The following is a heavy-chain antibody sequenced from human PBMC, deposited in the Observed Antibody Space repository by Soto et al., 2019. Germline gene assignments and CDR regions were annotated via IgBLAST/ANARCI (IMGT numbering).Heavy chain of an antibody. CDR3: APGDPFDY. CDR1: GGSISSSSYY. V-gene: IGHV4-39*01. D-gene: IGHD4-17*01. Sequence: QLQLQESGPGLVKPSETLSLTCTVSGGSISSSSYYWGWIRQPPGKGLEWIGSIYYSGSTYYNPALKSGAAISVDTSQNQFSLKLSPVTAADTAVYYCAPGDPFDYWGQGTLVTVSS. J-gene: IGHJ4*02. CDR2: IYYSGST.